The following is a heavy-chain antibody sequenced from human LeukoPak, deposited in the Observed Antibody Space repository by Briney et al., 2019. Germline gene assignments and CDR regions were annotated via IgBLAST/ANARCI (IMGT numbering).Heavy chain of an antibody. J-gene: IGHJ3*02. CDR1: GFTFSSYV. Sequence: PGGSLRLSCAASGFTFSSYVMSWVRQAPGKGLEWVSVIYSGGSTYYADSVKGRFTISRDNSKNTLYLQMNSLRAEDTAVYYCARAPRLGYCSGGSCQTKAFDIWGQGTMVTVSS. D-gene: IGHD2-15*01. V-gene: IGHV3-53*01. CDR2: IYSGGST. CDR3: ARAPRLGYCSGGSCQTKAFDI.